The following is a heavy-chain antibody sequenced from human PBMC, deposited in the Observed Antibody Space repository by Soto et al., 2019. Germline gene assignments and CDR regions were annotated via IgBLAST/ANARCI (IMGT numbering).Heavy chain of an antibody. J-gene: IGHJ5*02. CDR2: IYYSGST. CDR3: ARPHGGNSGWDNWFDP. D-gene: IGHD6-25*01. V-gene: IGHV4-59*01. CDR1: GGSISSYY. Sequence: PSETLSLTCTVSGGSISSYYWSWIRQPPGKGLEWIGYIYYSGSTNYNPSLKSRVTISVDTSKNQFSLKLSSVTAADTAVYYCARPHGGNSGWDNWFDPWGQGTLVTVPQ.